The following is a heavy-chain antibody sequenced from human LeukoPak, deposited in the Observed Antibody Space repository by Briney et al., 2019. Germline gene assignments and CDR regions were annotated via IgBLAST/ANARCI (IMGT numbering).Heavy chain of an antibody. CDR2: MSGTYGNT. J-gene: IGHJ4*02. Sequence: GGSLRLSCAASGFTFSTYSVNWVRQAPGKGLEWVSAMSGTYGNTYYADSVKGRFTVSRDNSKSTLYLQMNSLRAEDAAVYYCARVGIAVAPLDYWGQGTLVTVSS. CDR3: ARVGIAVAPLDY. V-gene: IGHV3-23*01. D-gene: IGHD6-19*01. CDR1: GFTFSTYS.